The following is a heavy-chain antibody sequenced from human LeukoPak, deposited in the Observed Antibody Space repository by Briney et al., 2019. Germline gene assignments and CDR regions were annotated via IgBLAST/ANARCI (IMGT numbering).Heavy chain of an antibody. D-gene: IGHD3-22*01. CDR2: INHSGST. V-gene: IGHV4-34*01. Sequence: PGGSLRLSCAASGFIFSNYAMHWVRQPPGKGLEWIGEINHSGSTNYNPSLKSRVTISVDTSKNQFSLKLSSVTAADTAVYYCARLLRGYYYDSSGYPGRRYNWFDPWGQGTLVTVSS. J-gene: IGHJ5*02. CDR1: GFIFSNYA. CDR3: ARLLRGYYYDSSGYPGRRYNWFDP.